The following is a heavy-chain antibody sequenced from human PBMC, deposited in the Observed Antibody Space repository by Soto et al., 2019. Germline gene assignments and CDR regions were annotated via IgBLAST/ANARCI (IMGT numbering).Heavy chain of an antibody. CDR2: ISSSSSYT. D-gene: IGHD3-16*01. CDR1: GFTFSDYC. V-gene: IGHV3-11*06. J-gene: IGHJ6*02. Sequence: GGSLRLSCAASGFTFSDYCMSWIRQAPGKGLEWVSYISSSSSYTNYADSVKGRFTISRDNAKNSLYLQMNSLRAEDTGVYYCARDLLQTPWGYYGMDVWGQGTTVTVSS. CDR3: ARDLLQTPWGYYGMDV.